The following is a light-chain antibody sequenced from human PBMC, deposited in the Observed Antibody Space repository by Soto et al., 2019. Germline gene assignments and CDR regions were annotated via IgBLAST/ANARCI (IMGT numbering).Light chain of an antibody. Sequence: DNGMTQSPSSLSASVGDRVTITCRTSQTISNFLNWYQQKPGKAPKLLISAASTLQTGVPSRFSGSGSGTYFTLTINSLQREDFATYYCQQSYTIPLTFGGGTKVDIK. J-gene: IGKJ4*01. V-gene: IGKV1-39*01. CDR3: QQSYTIPLT. CDR1: QTISNF. CDR2: AAS.